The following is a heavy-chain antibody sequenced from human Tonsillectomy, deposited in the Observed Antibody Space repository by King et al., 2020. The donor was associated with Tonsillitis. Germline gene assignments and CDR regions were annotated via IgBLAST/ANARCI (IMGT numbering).Heavy chain of an antibody. CDR2: IYYSGST. J-gene: IGHJ6*03. CDR3: ARHAGPYYYYYMDV. CDR1: GGSISSSSYY. V-gene: IGHV4-39*01. D-gene: IGHD6-13*01. Sequence: LQLQESGPGLVKPSETLSLTCTVSGGSISSSSYYWGGIRQPPGKGLEWIGRIYYSGSTDYNQSLKSRVTNPVDTSKNQFSLKLSPVTAADTAVYYCARHAGPYYYYYMDVWGKGTTVTVSS.